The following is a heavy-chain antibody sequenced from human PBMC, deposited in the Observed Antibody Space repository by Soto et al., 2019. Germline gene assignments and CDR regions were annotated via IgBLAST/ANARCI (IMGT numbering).Heavy chain of an antibody. V-gene: IGHV1-2*02. Sequence: QVQLVQSGAEVKKPGASVKVSCKASGYTFTGYYMHWVRQAPGQGLEWMGWINPNSGGTNYAQKFQGRVTMTRDTSISTAYMELSRLRSDDTSVYYCAIEPHGIYCSSTSCSPVRYNWFDPWGQGTLVTVSS. J-gene: IGHJ5*02. CDR2: INPNSGGT. D-gene: IGHD2-2*01. CDR3: AIEPHGIYCSSTSCSPVRYNWFDP. CDR1: GYTFTGYY.